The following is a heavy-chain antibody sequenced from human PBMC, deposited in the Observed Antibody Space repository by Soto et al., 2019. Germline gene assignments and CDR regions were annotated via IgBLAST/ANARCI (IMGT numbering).Heavy chain of an antibody. CDR2: INPDNENR. J-gene: IGHJ4*01. Sequence: ASVKVSCKTSGYTFSLNSTHWVRQAPGQRLEWLGMINPDNENREYSQRFQGRVTLTRDASATTAYMVMSSLMSEDTALYYCARGDDSGSWRFDFWG. CDR1: GYTFSLNS. V-gene: IGHV1-3*01. D-gene: IGHD3-10*01. CDR3: ARGDDSGSWRFDF.